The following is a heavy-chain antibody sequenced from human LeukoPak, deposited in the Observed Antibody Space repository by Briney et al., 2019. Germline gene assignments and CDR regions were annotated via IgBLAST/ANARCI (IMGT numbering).Heavy chain of an antibody. CDR1: GFTFSDYW. D-gene: IGHD6-25*01. CDR3: ARGGYSGSYYRFS. V-gene: IGHV3-74*01. Sequence: GGSLRLSCAASGFTFSDYWMHWDRQGPGKGPEWLSRTSKDGSDTFYADAAKGRFTASRDNAKNTVYLQVTNVRPDDTAVYYCARGGYSGSYYRFSWGQGTVVTVAS. J-gene: IGHJ4*02. CDR2: TSKDGSDT.